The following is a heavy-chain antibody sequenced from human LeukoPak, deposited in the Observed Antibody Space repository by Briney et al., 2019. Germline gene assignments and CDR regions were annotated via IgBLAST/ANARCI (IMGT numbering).Heavy chain of an antibody. D-gene: IGHD3-10*01. CDR3: ARDYGSGNFFIYYGMDV. CDR2: IYTSGST. J-gene: IGHJ6*02. Sequence: PSETLSLTCTVSGGSISSYYWSWIRQPAGEGLEWIGRIYTSGSTNYNPSLKSRVTMSVDTSKNQFSLKLSSVTAADTAVYYCARDYGSGNFFIYYGMDVWGQGTTVTVSS. V-gene: IGHV4-4*07. CDR1: GGSISSYY.